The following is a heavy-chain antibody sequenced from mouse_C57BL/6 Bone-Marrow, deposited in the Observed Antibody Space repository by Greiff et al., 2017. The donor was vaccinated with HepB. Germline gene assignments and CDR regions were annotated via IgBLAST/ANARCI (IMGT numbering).Heavy chain of an antibody. CDR3: TRFFTTVVPIFDY. J-gene: IGHJ2*01. CDR1: GYTFTSYW. CDR2: IYPGNSDT. V-gene: IGHV1-5*01. Sequence: DVKLQESGTVLARPGASVKMSCKTSGYTFTSYWMHWVKQRPGQGLEWIGAIYPGNSDTSYNQKFKGKAKLTAVTSASTAYMQLSSLTNEDSAVYYCTRFFTTVVPIFDYWGQGTTLTVSS. D-gene: IGHD1-1*01.